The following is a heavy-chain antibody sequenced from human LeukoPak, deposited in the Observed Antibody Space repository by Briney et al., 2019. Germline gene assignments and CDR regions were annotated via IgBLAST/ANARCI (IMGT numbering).Heavy chain of an antibody. CDR2: IYPGDSDT. Sequence: ESLKISCKSSGYIFTNSWIGWVRQEPGKGLEWMGIIYPGDSDTRYSPSFQGQVTISADKSITTAYLQWSSLEASDTAMYYCARQGIGSSSWGYWGQGTLVTVSS. CDR1: GYIFTNSW. V-gene: IGHV5-51*01. CDR3: ARQGIGSSSWGY. J-gene: IGHJ4*02. D-gene: IGHD6-6*01.